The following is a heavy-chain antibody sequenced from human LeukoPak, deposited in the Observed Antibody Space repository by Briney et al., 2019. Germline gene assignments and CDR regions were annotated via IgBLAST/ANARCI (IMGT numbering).Heavy chain of an antibody. CDR3: ARAPSGFGELTG. D-gene: IGHD3-10*01. CDR2: IYYSGST. J-gene: IGHJ4*02. CDR1: GGSISSGGYY. V-gene: IGHV4-31*03. Sequence: PSETLSLTCTVSGGSISSGGYYWSWIRQHPGKGLEWIGYIYYSGSTYYNPSLKSRVTISVDTSKNQFSLKLSSVTAADTAVYYCARAPSGFGELTGWGQGTLVTVSS.